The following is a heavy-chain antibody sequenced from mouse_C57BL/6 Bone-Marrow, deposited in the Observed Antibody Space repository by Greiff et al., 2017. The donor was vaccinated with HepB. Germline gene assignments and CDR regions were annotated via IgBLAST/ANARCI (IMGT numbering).Heavy chain of an antibody. CDR2: ISSGGSYT. Sequence: EVHLVESGGDLVKPGGSLKLSCAASGFTFSSYGMSWVRQTPDKRLEWVATISSGGSYTYYPDSVKGRFTISRDNAKNTLYLQMSSLKSEDTAMYYCARHGGLRPFAYWGQGTLVTVSA. CDR3: ARHGGLRPFAY. D-gene: IGHD2-4*01. CDR1: GFTFSSYG. J-gene: IGHJ3*01. V-gene: IGHV5-6*01.